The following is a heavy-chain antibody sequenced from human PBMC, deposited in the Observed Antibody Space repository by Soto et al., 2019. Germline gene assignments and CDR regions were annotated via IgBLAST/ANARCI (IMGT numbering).Heavy chain of an antibody. D-gene: IGHD3-10*01. CDR3: ATHPGGGGY. Sequence: EVQLVESGGGLIQPGGSLRLSCAVSGFTVSNNYMSWVRQAPGKGLEGVSVIYSGGYTAYGDSVKGRFTISRDNSKNTLFLQKKGQSAGVTAFYYWATHPGGGGYWGQGTLVTVSS. V-gene: IGHV3-53*01. J-gene: IGHJ4*02. CDR1: GFTVSNNY. CDR2: IYSGGYT.